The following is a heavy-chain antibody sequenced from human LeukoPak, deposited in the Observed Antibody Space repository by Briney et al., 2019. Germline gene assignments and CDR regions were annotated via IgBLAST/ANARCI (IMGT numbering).Heavy chain of an antibody. V-gene: IGHV4-30-2*01. Sequence: SETLSLTCAVSGGSISSGGYSWSWIRQPPGKGLEWIGYIYHSGSTYYNPSLKSRATISVDRSKNQFSLKLSSVTAADTAVYYCARDRYDILTGYHSNWFDPWGQGTLVTVSS. J-gene: IGHJ5*02. CDR1: GGSISSGGYS. D-gene: IGHD3-9*01. CDR2: IYHSGST. CDR3: ARDRYDILTGYHSNWFDP.